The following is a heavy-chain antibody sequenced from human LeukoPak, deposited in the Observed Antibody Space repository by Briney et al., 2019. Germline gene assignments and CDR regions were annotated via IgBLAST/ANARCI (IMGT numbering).Heavy chain of an antibody. V-gene: IGHV4-59*01. CDR3: ARGRSLFDY. J-gene: IGHJ4*02. Sequence: GSLRLSCAASGFTFSTYWMSWIRQPPGKGLEWIGYIYYSGSTNYNPSLKSRVTISVDTSKNQFSLKLSSVTAADTAVYYCARGRSLFDYWGQGTLVTVSS. CDR1: GFTFSTYW. CDR2: IYYSGST. D-gene: IGHD2-8*01.